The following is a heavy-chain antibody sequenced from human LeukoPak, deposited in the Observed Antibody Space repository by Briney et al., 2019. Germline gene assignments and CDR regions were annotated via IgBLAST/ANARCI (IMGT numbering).Heavy chain of an antibody. V-gene: IGHV3-53*01. CDR1: GFTVSSNY. Sequence: GGSLRLSCAASGFTVSSNYMSWVRQGPGKGLECVSVISNDGDTYYADSVKGRLTISRDNSKNTLYLQMNSLRAEDTAVYYCAKPAISSRGWYYDYWGQGTLVTVSS. CDR2: ISNDGDT. J-gene: IGHJ4*02. D-gene: IGHD6-19*01. CDR3: AKPAISSRGWYYDY.